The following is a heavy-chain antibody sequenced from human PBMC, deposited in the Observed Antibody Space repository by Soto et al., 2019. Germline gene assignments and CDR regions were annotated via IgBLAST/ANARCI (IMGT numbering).Heavy chain of an antibody. CDR3: ARLPGIAAAGILDF. V-gene: IGHV1-18*01. Sequence: AAVKVSCKASGYTFTSYGISWVRQAPGQGLEWMGWISAYNGNTNYAQKLQGRVTMTTDTSTSTAYMELRSLRSDDTAVYYCARLPGIAAAGILDFCGQGTLVTVSS. CDR2: ISAYNGNT. D-gene: IGHD6-25*01. J-gene: IGHJ4*02. CDR1: GYTFTSYG.